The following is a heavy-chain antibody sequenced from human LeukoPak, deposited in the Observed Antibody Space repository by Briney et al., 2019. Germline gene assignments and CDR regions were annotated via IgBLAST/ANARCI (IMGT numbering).Heavy chain of an antibody. CDR3: AKVGGTDITEDY. CDR1: GFSFKDYV. V-gene: IGHV3-9*01. Sequence: GGSLRLSCVAYGFSFKDYVMHWVRQPPGKGLEWVSGISPNSGSIAYADSVKGRFTISRDNAMNTLFLQMNSLRNKDTAFYYCAKVGGTDITEDYWGRGTLVTVSS. D-gene: IGHD2-15*01. J-gene: IGHJ4*02. CDR2: ISPNSGSI.